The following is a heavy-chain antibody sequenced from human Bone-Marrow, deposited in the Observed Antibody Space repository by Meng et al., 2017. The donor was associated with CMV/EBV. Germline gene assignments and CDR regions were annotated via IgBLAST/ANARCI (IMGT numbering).Heavy chain of an antibody. CDR3: TRHNSGYAVKYSYNDMDV. CDR1: GFTFSGFA. V-gene: IGHV3-73*01. D-gene: IGHD5-12*01. Sequence: GEALKISCAASGFTFSGFAMHWVRQASEKGLEWVGRIRSKANSYATAYAASVKGRFTISRDDSKNTAYLQMNSLKTEDTAVYYCTRHNSGYAVKYSYNDMDVWGQGTTVTVSS. CDR2: IRSKANSYAT. J-gene: IGHJ6*02.